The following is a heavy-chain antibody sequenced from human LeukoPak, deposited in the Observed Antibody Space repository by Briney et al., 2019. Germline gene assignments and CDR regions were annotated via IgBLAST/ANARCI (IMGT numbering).Heavy chain of an antibody. Sequence: GESLKISCKGSGYSFTSYWIGWVRQMPGKDLEWMGIIYPGDSDTRYSPSFQGQVTTSADKSNSTAYLQWSSLTAADTAMYYYARQWGHSSGWYREGYFDYWGQGTMVTVSS. V-gene: IGHV5-51*01. CDR3: ARQWGHSSGWYREGYFDY. CDR1: GYSFTSYW. CDR2: IYPGDSDT. J-gene: IGHJ4*02. D-gene: IGHD6-19*01.